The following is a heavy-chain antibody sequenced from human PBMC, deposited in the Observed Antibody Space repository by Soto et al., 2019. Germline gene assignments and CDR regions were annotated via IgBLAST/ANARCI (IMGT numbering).Heavy chain of an antibody. V-gene: IGHV3-48*03. J-gene: IGHJ3*01. CDR2: IHPSAQPI. CDR3: ARRASR. Sequence: EVQLVESGGGLVQPGGSLRLSCAVSGFTFSSSEMYWVRQAPGTGLEWISYIHPSAQPIFYADSVKGRFTISRDNANNSLFLQMNSRRAEDTTVYYCARRASRWGQGTMVTVSS. CDR1: GFTFSSSE.